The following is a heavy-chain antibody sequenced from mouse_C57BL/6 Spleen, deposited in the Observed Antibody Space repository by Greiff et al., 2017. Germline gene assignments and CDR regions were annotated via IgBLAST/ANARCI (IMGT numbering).Heavy chain of an antibody. V-gene: IGHV1-82*01. Sequence: VKLQQSGPELVKPGASVKISCKASGYAFSSSWMNWVKQRPGKGLEWIGRIYPGDGDTNYNGKFKGKATLTADKSSSTAYMQLSSLTSEDSAIYFCVITTVVGYWGQGTTLTVSS. J-gene: IGHJ2*01. CDR1: GYAFSSSW. CDR2: IYPGDGDT. CDR3: VITTVVGY. D-gene: IGHD1-1*01.